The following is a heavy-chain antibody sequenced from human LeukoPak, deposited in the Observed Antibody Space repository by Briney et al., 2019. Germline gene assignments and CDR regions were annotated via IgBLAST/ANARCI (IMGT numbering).Heavy chain of an antibody. CDR1: GYSFTSYW. J-gene: IGHJ3*02. CDR3: VRTGSVRGNAFDI. D-gene: IGHD1-1*01. V-gene: IGHV5-51*01. Sequence: GESLKISCKGSGYSFTSYWIGWVRQMPGKGLEWMGIIYPGDSDTRYSPSFQGQVTISADKSISTAYLQWSSLKASDTAMYYCVRTGSVRGNAFDIWGQGTMVTVSS. CDR2: IYPGDSDT.